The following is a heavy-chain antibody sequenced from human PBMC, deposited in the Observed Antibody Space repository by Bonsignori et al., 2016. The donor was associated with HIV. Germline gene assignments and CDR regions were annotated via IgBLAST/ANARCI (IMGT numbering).Heavy chain of an antibody. Sequence: GESLKISCAASGFTFSSYWMHWVRQAPGKGLVWVSRINSDGSSTSYADSVKGRFTISRDNAKNTLYLQMNSLRAEDTAVYYCARGGDSNWPREVDCWGQGALVTVSS. D-gene: IGHD7-27*01. V-gene: IGHV3-74*01. CDR2: INSDGSST. J-gene: IGHJ4*02. CDR1: GFTFSSYW. CDR3: ARGGDSNWPREVDC.